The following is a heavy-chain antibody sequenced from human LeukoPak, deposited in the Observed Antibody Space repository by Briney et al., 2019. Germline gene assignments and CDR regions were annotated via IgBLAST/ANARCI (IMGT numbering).Heavy chain of an antibody. CDR2: IYSGGST. CDR1: GFTVSSNY. J-gene: IGHJ3*02. D-gene: IGHD6-19*01. Sequence: GGSLRLSCAASGFTVSSNYMSWVRQAPGKGLEWVSVIYSGGSTYYADSVKGRFTISRDNSKNTLYLQMNSLRAEDTAVYYCARVIVAVAGLDAFDIWGQGTMVTVSS. CDR3: ARVIVAVAGLDAFDI. V-gene: IGHV3-53*01.